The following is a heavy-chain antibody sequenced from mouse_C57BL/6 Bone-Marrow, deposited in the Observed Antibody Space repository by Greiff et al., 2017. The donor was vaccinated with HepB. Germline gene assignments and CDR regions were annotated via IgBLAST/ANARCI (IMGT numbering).Heavy chain of an antibody. CDR1: GYTFTSYW. CDR2: IDPNSGGT. Sequence: QVHVKQPGAELVKPGASVKLSCKASGYTFTSYWMHWVKQRPGRGLEWIGRIDPNSGGTKYIEKFKSKATLTVDKPSSTAYMQLSSLTSEDSAVYYCARGYYSSRGDWFAYWGQGTLVTVSA. J-gene: IGHJ3*01. D-gene: IGHD1-1*01. CDR3: ARGYYSSRGDWFAY. V-gene: IGHV1-72*01.